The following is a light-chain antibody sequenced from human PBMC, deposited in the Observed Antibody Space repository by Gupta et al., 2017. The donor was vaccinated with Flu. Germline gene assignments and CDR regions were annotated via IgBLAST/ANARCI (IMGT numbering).Light chain of an antibody. Sequence: PATLSLSPGERATLSCRARQSVTNYIAWYQQKAGQAPRLLVYDASNRATDIPVRFSGSGSGTDFTLTISRLEPEDFAVYYCQQRKNWPHTFGQGTKLEIK. CDR1: QSVTNY. V-gene: IGKV3-11*01. CDR2: DAS. CDR3: QQRKNWPHT. J-gene: IGKJ2*01.